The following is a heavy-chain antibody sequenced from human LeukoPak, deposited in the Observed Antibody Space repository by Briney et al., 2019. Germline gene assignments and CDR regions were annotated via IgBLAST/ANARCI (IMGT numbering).Heavy chain of an antibody. CDR1: GFTFSNYA. Sequence: PGGSLRLSCEASGFTFSNYAMHWVRRAPGKGLEWVALISYGGSTKHYADSVKGRFTISRDNSKNTLSLQINSLRSEDTAVYYCAKDLHYYGPGSSPQYWGQGTLVTVSS. CDR2: ISYGGSTK. J-gene: IGHJ4*02. CDR3: AKDLHYYGPGSSPQY. D-gene: IGHD3-10*01. V-gene: IGHV3-30*18.